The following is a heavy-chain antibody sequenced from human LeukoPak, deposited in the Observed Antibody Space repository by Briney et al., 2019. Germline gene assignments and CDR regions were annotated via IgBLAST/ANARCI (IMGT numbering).Heavy chain of an antibody. CDR3: ARGMRAVAGYFDH. CDR2: IIPIFGTA. J-gene: IGHJ4*02. Sequence: ASVKVSCKASGGTFSSYAISWVRQAPGQGLEWMGGIIPIFGTANYAQKFQGRVTITADESTSTAYMELSSLRSEDTAVYYCARGMRAVAGYFDHWGQGTLVTVSS. D-gene: IGHD6-19*01. CDR1: GGTFSSYA. V-gene: IGHV1-69*13.